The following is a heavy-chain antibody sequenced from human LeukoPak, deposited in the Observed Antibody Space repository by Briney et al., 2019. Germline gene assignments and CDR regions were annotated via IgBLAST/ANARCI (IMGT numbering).Heavy chain of an antibody. Sequence: SETLSLTCTVSGGSITSNSHHWDWIRQAPGKGLEWIVHIYYSGTTSYNPSLQSRVSISVDTSKNQFSLRLSSVTAADTAVYYCARRGDILTDYAFDYWGQGTLVTVSS. CDR2: IYYSGTT. CDR3: ARRGDILTDYAFDY. V-gene: IGHV4-39*01. CDR1: GGSITSNSHH. D-gene: IGHD3-9*01. J-gene: IGHJ4*02.